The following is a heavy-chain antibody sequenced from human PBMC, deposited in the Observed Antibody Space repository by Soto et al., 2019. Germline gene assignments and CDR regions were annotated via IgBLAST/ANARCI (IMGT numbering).Heavy chain of an antibody. V-gene: IGHV1-69*08. CDR1: GGTFSRYS. CDR3: AREDRDRETGLVPAAIDGMDV. CDR2: IIAIFGIP. D-gene: IGHD2-2*01. Sequence: QVQLVQSGAEVKKPGSSVKVSCKASGGTFSRYSITCVRQAPGHGLEWIGRIIAIFGIPTYAQKFQGRVTFTADESTSTAYMELSSLRSDDTAVYYCAREDRDRETGLVPAAIDGMDVWGQGTTVTVSS. J-gene: IGHJ6*02.